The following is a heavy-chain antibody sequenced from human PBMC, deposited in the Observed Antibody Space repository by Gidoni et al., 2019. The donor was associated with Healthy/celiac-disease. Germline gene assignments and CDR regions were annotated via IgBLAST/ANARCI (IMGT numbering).Heavy chain of an antibody. Sequence: QVQLQESGPGLVKPSGTLSLTCAVSGGSISSSNWWSWVRQPPGKGLEWIGEIYHSGSTNYNPSLKSRVTISVDKSKNQFSLKLSSVTAADTAVYYCARIVVVPAAIIGYYYYGMDVWGQGTTVTVSS. CDR2: IYHSGST. V-gene: IGHV4-4*02. CDR1: GGSISSSNW. CDR3: ARIVVVPAAIIGYYYYGMDV. D-gene: IGHD2-2*02. J-gene: IGHJ6*02.